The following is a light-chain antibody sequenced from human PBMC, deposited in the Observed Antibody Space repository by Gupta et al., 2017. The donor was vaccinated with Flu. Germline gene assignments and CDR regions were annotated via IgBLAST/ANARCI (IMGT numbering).Light chain of an antibody. CDR1: QDISNY. Sequence: DIQMTQSPSSLSASVGDRVTITCQASQDISNYLNWYQLKPGKAPKLLIYAASNLEIGVPSRFSGSGSGTDFTFTISSLQPEDVAAYYCQQFYSLPLTFGGGTKVEIK. CDR2: AAS. CDR3: QQFYSLPLT. V-gene: IGKV1-33*01. J-gene: IGKJ4*01.